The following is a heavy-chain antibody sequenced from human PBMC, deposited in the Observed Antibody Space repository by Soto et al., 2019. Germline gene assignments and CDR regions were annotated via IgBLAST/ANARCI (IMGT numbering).Heavy chain of an antibody. V-gene: IGHV3-73*01. Sequence: GGPQRLPNAASEFTFSDPAMHWXRQTTGKGLEWVGRIRSKANSYATAYAASVKGRFTISRDDSKNTAYLKMNSLKTEDTAVYYRTRRSEYGPTPADEFWGKGTLVTGSS. CDR2: IRSKANSYAT. D-gene: IGHD4-17*01. CDR1: EFTFSDPA. CDR3: TRRSEYGPTPADEF. J-gene: IGHJ4*02.